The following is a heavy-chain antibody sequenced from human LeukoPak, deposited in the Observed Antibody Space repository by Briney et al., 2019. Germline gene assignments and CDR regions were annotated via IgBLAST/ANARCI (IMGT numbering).Heavy chain of an antibody. Sequence: SETLSLTCAVYGGSFSGYYWSWIRQPPGKGLEWIGEINHSGSTNYNPSLKGRVTISVDTSKNQFSLKLSSVTAADTAVYYCARVVPAATTIAVADNFDYWGQGTLVTVSS. V-gene: IGHV4-34*01. CDR1: GGSFSGYY. J-gene: IGHJ4*02. D-gene: IGHD6-19*01. CDR3: ARVVPAATTIAVADNFDY. CDR2: INHSGST.